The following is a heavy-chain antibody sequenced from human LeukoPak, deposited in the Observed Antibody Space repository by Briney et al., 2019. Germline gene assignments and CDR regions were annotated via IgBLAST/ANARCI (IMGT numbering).Heavy chain of an antibody. CDR1: GFTFDDYY. CDR3: ARGALGSSWTPNDY. J-gene: IGHJ4*02. D-gene: IGHD6-13*01. V-gene: IGHV3-11*04. CDR2: ISSSGRTI. Sequence: GGSLRLSCAASGFTFDDYYMSWIRQAPGKGLEWVSYISSSGRTIYYADSVKGRFTISRDNAKNTLYLQMNSLRAEDTAVYYCARGALGSSWTPNDYWGQGTLVTVSS.